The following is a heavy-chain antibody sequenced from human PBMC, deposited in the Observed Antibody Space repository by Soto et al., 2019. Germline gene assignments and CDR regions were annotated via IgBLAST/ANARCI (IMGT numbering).Heavy chain of an antibody. CDR3: ARDIAAAETNWFDP. CDR2: INTDGGDT. CDR1: GFTFSTYW. V-gene: IGHV3-74*01. J-gene: IGHJ5*02. Sequence: GGSLRLSCATSGFTFSTYWMHWVRQTPGKGLVWVARINTDGGDTSHADSVKGRFSISRDNSQNTLYLQMNSLTGEDTAVYYCARDIAAAETNWFDPWGQGTLVTVSS. D-gene: IGHD6-13*01.